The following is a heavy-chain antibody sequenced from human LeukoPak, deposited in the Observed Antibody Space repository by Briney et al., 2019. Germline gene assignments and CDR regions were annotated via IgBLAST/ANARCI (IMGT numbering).Heavy chain of an antibody. CDR1: GFTFSSYA. V-gene: IGHV3-23*01. CDR2: ISGSGGST. Sequence: GGSLRLSCAASGFTFSSYAMSWVRQAPGKGLEWVSAISGSGGSTYYADSVKGRFTISRDISKNTLYLQMNSLRAEDTAVYYRAKGPAAAVEYYFDYWGQGTLVTVSS. J-gene: IGHJ4*02. CDR3: AKGPAAAVEYYFDY. D-gene: IGHD2-2*01.